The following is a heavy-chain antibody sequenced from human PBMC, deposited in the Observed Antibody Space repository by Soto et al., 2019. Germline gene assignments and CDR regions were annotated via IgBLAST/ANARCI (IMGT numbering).Heavy chain of an antibody. CDR2: IYYSGST. Sequence: SETLSLTCTVSGGSISSYYWSWIRQPPGKGLEWIGYIYYSGSTNYNPSLKSRVTISVDTSKNQFSLKLSSVTAADTAVYYCARDLSLYGSGSNYYYYGMDVWGQGTTVTVSS. D-gene: IGHD3-10*01. J-gene: IGHJ6*02. V-gene: IGHV4-59*01. CDR1: GGSISSYY. CDR3: ARDLSLYGSGSNYYYYGMDV.